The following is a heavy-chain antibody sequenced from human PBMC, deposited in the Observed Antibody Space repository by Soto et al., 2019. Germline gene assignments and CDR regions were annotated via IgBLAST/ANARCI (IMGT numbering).Heavy chain of an antibody. J-gene: IGHJ6*02. V-gene: IGHV3-48*03. CDR1: GFTFSSYE. CDR2: ISSSCSTI. CDR3: ARENPKITIFGVVIQEYGMDV. D-gene: IGHD3-3*01. Sequence: GVSLRLSCAASGFTFSSYEMNWVRQAPGKGLEWVSYISSSCSTIYYADSVKGRFTISRDNAKNSLYLQLNRLRAEDTAVYHCARENPKITIFGVVIQEYGMDVWGQGTTVTVSS.